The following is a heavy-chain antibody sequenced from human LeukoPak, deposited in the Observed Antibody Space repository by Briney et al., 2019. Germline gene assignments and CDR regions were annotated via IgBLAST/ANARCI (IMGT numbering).Heavy chain of an antibody. CDR3: ARRLSSGWHDIFDY. CDR2: IYYSGST. J-gene: IGHJ4*02. Sequence: SETLSLTCTVSGGSISSSSYYWGWIRQPPGKGLEWIGSIYYSGSTYYNPSLKSRVTISVDTAKNQFSLRLSSVTAADTAVYYCARRLSSGWHDIFDYWGQGTLVTVSS. V-gene: IGHV4-39*01. D-gene: IGHD6-19*01. CDR1: GGSISSSSYY.